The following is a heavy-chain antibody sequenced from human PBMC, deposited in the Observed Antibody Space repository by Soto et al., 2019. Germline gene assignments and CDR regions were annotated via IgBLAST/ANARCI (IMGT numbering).Heavy chain of an antibody. CDR2: IIPILGIA. CDR3: ARDILTGYSNYYYYGMDV. V-gene: IGHV1-69*08. D-gene: IGHD3-9*01. CDR1: GGTFSSYT. Sequence: QVQLVQSGAEVKKPGSSVKVSCKASGGTFSSYTISWVRQAPGQGLEWMGRIIPILGIANYAQKFQGRVTITADKPTSTAYMELSSLRSEDTAVYYCARDILTGYSNYYYYGMDVWGQGTTVTVSS. J-gene: IGHJ6*02.